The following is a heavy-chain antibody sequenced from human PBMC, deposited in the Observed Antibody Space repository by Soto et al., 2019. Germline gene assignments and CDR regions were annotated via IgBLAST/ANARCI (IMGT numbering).Heavy chain of an antibody. D-gene: IGHD7-27*01. J-gene: IGHJ5*02. CDR1: GFTFSSYS. Sequence: GGSLRLSCAASGFTFSSYSMNWVRQAPGKGLEWVSYISSSSSTIYYADSVKGRFTISRDNAKNSLYLQMNSLRAEDTAVYYCARIHSNDGDRVDPWGQGTLVTVSS. V-gene: IGHV3-48*04. CDR3: ARIHSNDGDRVDP. CDR2: ISSSSSTI.